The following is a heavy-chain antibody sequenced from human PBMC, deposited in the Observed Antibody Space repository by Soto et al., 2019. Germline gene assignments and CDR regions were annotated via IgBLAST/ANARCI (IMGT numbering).Heavy chain of an antibody. CDR3: ARHTPHATFGVPTPYFDH. CDR2: INYSGRT. V-gene: IGHV4-39*01. Sequence: QLQLQESGPGLVKPSETLSLTCTVSGGSINGGTYFWGWIRQPPGKGLEWIGSINYSGRTNDNPSLKSRVTVSADTSKNQFSLKLRSVTATDTAVYYCARHTPHATFGVPTPYFDHWGQGTLVSVSS. J-gene: IGHJ4*02. D-gene: IGHD3-3*01. CDR1: GGSINGGTYF.